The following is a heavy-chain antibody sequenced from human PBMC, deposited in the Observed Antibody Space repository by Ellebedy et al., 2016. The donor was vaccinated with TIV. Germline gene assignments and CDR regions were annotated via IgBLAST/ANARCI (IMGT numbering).Heavy chain of an antibody. D-gene: IGHD3/OR15-3a*01. CDR1: GGSINGDNFF. V-gene: IGHV4-39*01. CDR2: LYSGG. Sequence: SETLSLXCTVSGGSINGDNFFWDWIRQPPGMGLEWIGSLYSGGYYNPSLRSRVTISADSSKNQFSLKVTSVTASDTAVYYCARRAYGTGFDSWGQGTLVTVSS. CDR3: ARRAYGTGFDS. J-gene: IGHJ4*02.